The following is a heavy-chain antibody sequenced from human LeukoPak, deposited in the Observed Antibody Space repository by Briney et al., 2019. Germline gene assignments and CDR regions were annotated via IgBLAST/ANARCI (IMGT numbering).Heavy chain of an antibody. CDR1: GFTFSSYA. D-gene: IGHD3-3*01. CDR2: ISYDGSNK. J-gene: IGHJ4*02. Sequence: GGSLRLSCAASGFTFSSYAMHWVRQAPGKGLEWVAVISYDGSNKYYADSVKGRFTISRDNSKNTLYLQMNSLRAEDTAVYYCAKDYSYYDFRSGYSYYFDYWGQGTLVTVSS. CDR3: AKDYSYYDFRSGYSYYFDY. V-gene: IGHV3-30-3*01.